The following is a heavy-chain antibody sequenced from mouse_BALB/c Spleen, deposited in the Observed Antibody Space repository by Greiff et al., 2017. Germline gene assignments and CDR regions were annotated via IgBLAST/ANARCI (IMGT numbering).Heavy chain of an antibody. CDR3: ARGGGYDYDEGTWFAY. D-gene: IGHD2-4*01. CDR2: ISSGGST. CDR1: GFTFSSYA. J-gene: IGHJ3*01. Sequence: EVHLVESGGGLVKPGGSLKLSCAASGFTFSSYAMSWVRQTPEKRLEWVASISSGGSTYYPDSVKGRFTISRDNARNILYLQMSSLRSEDTAMYYCARGGGYDYDEGTWFAYWGQGTLVTVSA. V-gene: IGHV5-6-5*01.